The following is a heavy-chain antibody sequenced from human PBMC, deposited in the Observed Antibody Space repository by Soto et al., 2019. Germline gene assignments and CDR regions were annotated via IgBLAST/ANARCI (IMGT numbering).Heavy chain of an antibody. D-gene: IGHD1-7*01. J-gene: IGHJ6*03. CDR1: GGSFSGYY. Sequence: SETLSLTCAVYGGSFSGYYWSWIRQPPGKGLEWIGEINHSGSTNYNPSHKSRVTISVDTSKNQFSLKLSSVTAADTAVYYCARAPRTTRSYYYYYYMDVWGKGTTVTVSS. CDR2: INHSGST. V-gene: IGHV4-34*01. CDR3: ARAPRTTRSYYYYYYMDV.